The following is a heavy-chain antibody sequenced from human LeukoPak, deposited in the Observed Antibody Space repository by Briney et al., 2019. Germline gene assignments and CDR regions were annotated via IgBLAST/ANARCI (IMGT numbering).Heavy chain of an antibody. V-gene: IGHV1-18*01. Sequence: ASVKVSCKASGYTFTSYGISWVRQAPGQGLEWMGWISAYNGNTNYAQKLQGRVTMTTDTSTSTVYMEPSSLRSEDTAVYYCAREYYYDSSGYYPPSYYGMDVWGQGTTVTVSS. D-gene: IGHD3-22*01. CDR1: GYTFTSYG. J-gene: IGHJ6*02. CDR2: ISAYNGNT. CDR3: AREYYYDSSGYYPPSYYGMDV.